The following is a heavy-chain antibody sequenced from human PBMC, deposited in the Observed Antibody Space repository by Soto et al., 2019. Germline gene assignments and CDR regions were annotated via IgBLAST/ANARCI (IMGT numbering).Heavy chain of an antibody. J-gene: IGHJ4*02. D-gene: IGHD1-26*01. CDR2: IRSKAYSRTT. CDR1: GFSFDTYA. V-gene: IGHV3-49*05. Sequence: EVQLVESGGGLVKAGRSLRLSCTASGFSFDTYAISWFRQAPGKGLEWLGFIRSKAYSRTTEYAASVRGRISISRDDSKSSAFLQMDSPNIEDTAVSYCTRGIVGWETAPYNFDYWGQRTLVTVSA. CDR3: TRGIVGWETAPYNFDY.